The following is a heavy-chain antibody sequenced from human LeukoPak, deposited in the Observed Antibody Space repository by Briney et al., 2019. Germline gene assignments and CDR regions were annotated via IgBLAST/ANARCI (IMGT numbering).Heavy chain of an antibody. CDR1: GFTFSSYA. CDR2: VSGSSNRT. V-gene: IGHV3-23*01. CDR3: AKWGCTGGSCYPFAY. J-gene: IGHJ4*02. D-gene: IGHD2-15*01. Sequence: GGSLRLSCAASGFTFSSYAMSWVRQAPGKGLEWVSAVSGSSNRTYYADSVKGRFTISRDNSKNTLYLQMNSLRVEDTAVYYCAKWGCTGGSCYPFAYWGQGTLVTVSS.